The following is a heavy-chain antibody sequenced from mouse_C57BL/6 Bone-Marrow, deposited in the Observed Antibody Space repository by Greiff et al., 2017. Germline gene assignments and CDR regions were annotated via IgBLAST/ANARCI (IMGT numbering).Heavy chain of an antibody. CDR1: GYTFTDYY. CDR2: INPNNGGT. J-gene: IGHJ3*01. Sequence: EVQLQQSGPELVKPGASVKISCKASGYTFTDYYMNWVKQSHGKSLEWIGDINPNNGGTSYNQKFKGKATLTVDKSSSTAYMQLRSLTSEDSAVXDCARSEDGYDWLAYWGQGTLVTVSA. CDR3: ARSEDGYDWLAY. V-gene: IGHV1-26*01. D-gene: IGHD2-2*01.